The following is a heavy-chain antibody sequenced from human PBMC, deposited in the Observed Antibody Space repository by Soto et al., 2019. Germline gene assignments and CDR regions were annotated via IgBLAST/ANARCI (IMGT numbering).Heavy chain of an antibody. Sequence: ASVKVSCKASGYTFTGDYMHWVRQAPGQGLEWMGWINPNSGGTNYAQKFQGRVTMTRDTSISTAYMELSRLRSDDTAVYYCARGSHYDNWFDPWGQGTLVTVSS. J-gene: IGHJ5*02. CDR2: INPNSGGT. CDR1: GYTFTGDY. V-gene: IGHV1-2*02. D-gene: IGHD5-12*01. CDR3: ARGSHYDNWFDP.